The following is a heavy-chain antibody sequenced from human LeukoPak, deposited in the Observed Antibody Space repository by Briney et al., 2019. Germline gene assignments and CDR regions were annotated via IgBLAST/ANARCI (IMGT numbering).Heavy chain of an antibody. CDR3: AKGRNPSSYLCGGFDP. V-gene: IGHV3-23*01. CDR1: GFTFSSSA. D-gene: IGHD3-10*02. CDR2: ISRSAYST. Sequence: GGSLRLSCAASGFTFSSSAMSWVRQAPGKGLEWVSGISRSAYSTNYADSAKGRFTISRDNSKNTLYLQMNSLRAEDTAVYYCAKGRNPSSYLCGGFDPWGQGTLVTVSS. J-gene: IGHJ5*02.